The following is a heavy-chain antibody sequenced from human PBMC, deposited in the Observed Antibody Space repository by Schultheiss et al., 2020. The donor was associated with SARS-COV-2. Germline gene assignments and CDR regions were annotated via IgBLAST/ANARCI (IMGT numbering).Heavy chain of an antibody. D-gene: IGHD5-12*01. V-gene: IGHV4-31*03. Sequence: SQTLSLTCSVSGGSISSGNFYWSWIRQHPGKGLEWLGYIYYSGSTYYNPSLKSRVTISIDTSNNQFSLSLSSLTAADTAVYYCARVRWLRDYYYYYGMDVWGQGTTVTVSS. J-gene: IGHJ6*02. CDR3: ARVRWLRDYYYYYGMDV. CDR1: GGSISSGNFY. CDR2: IYYSGST.